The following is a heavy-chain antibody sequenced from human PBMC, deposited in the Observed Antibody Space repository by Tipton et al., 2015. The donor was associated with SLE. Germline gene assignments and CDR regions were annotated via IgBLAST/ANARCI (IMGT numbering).Heavy chain of an antibody. Sequence: TLSLTCTVSGGSLSSYYWSWIRQPAGKGLEWIGRIYASGSTEYNPSLKSRVTISVDTAKNQFSLRLTSLTAADTAVYYCARVGSYPYYYYYMDVWGKGTTVTVSS. J-gene: IGHJ6*03. CDR3: ARVGSYPYYYYYMDV. CDR2: IYASGST. V-gene: IGHV4-4*07. CDR1: GGSLSSYY. D-gene: IGHD1-26*01.